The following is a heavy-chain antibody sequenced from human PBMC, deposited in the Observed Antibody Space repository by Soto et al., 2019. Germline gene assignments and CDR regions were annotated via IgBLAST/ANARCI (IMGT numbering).Heavy chain of an antibody. CDR2: ISGSGRNT. Sequence: EVQMLESGGGLVHPGGSLRLSCAASGFTFTNYAMNWVRKAPGKGLGWVSSISGSGRNTYYADSVKGRLTISRDSSKNTLYLQMNSLRVEDTGVYYCAKDLNGSGSFTSYYHYGMDVWGQGTTVTVSS. D-gene: IGHD3-10*01. J-gene: IGHJ6*02. CDR1: GFTFTNYA. CDR3: AKDLNGSGSFTSYYHYGMDV. V-gene: IGHV3-23*01.